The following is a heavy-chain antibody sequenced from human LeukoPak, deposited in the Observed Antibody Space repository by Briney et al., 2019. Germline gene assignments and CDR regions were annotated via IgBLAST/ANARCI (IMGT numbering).Heavy chain of an antibody. Sequence: GGSLRLSCAASGFIFSDYYMSWIRQAPGKGLEWISYISDSGRTIYYADSVKGRFTISRDNAKNSLYLQLNSLRAEDTAVYYCARGIGSSTWPLALWGQGTLVTVSS. J-gene: IGHJ4*02. V-gene: IGHV3-11*04. CDR2: ISDSGRTI. D-gene: IGHD6-13*01. CDR1: GFIFSDYY. CDR3: ARGIGSSTWPLAL.